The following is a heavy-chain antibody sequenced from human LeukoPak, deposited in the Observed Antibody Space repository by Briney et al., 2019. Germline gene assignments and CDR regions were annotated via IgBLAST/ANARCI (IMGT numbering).Heavy chain of an antibody. CDR1: GYTFTGYY. D-gene: IGHD3-22*01. CDR3: ARERRPNYYDSSGRVGY. V-gene: IGHV1-2*02. Sequence: ASVKVSCKASGYTFTGYYMHWVQQAPGQGLEWMGWINPNSGGTNYAQKFQGRVTMTRDTSISTAYMELSRLRSDDTAVYYCARERRPNYYDSSGRVGYWGQGTLVTVSS. CDR2: INPNSGGT. J-gene: IGHJ4*02.